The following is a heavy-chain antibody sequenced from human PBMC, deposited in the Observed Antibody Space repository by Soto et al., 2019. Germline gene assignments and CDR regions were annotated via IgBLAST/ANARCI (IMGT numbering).Heavy chain of an antibody. Sequence: SETLSLTCTVSGGSISSYYWSWIRQPPGKGLEWIGYIYYSGSTNYNPSLKSRVTISVDTSKDQFSLRLTSVTAADTAVYYCAREDSSGYKFFDDWGQGTLVTVSS. CDR2: IYYSGST. CDR1: GGSISSYY. D-gene: IGHD3-22*01. V-gene: IGHV4-59*01. CDR3: AREDSSGYKFFDD. J-gene: IGHJ4*02.